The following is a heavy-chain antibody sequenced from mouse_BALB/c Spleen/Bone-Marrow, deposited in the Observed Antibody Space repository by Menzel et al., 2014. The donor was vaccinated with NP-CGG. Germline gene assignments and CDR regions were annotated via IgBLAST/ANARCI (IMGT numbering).Heavy chain of an antibody. CDR2: ISNGGGST. CDR1: GFTFSSYT. D-gene: IGHD1-1*01. J-gene: IGHJ4*01. CDR3: ARHGYYGSRAMDY. V-gene: IGHV5-12-2*01. Sequence: EVQLVESGGGLVQPGGSLKLSCAASGFTFSSYTMSWVRRTPEKRLEWVAYISNGGGSTYYPDTVKGRFTISRDNAKNTLYLQMSSLKSEDTAMYYCARHGYYGSRAMDYWGQGTSVTVSS.